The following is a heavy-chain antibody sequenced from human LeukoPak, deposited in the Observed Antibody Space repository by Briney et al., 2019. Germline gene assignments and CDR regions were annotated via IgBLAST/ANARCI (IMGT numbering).Heavy chain of an antibody. J-gene: IGHJ4*02. V-gene: IGHV4-59*01. D-gene: IGHD2-15*01. CDR2: IYYSGST. CDR3: ARLGYCSGGSCYRFDY. CDR1: GGPISSYY. Sequence: PSETLSLTCTVSGGPISSYYWSWIRQPPGKGLEWIGYIYYSGSTNYNPSLKSRVTISVDTSKNQFSLKLSSVTAADTAVYYCARLGYCSGGSCYRFDYWGQGTLVTVSS.